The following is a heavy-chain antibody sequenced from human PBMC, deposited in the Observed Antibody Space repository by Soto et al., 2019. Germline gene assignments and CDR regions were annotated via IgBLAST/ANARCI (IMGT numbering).Heavy chain of an antibody. CDR1: GGSFSGYY. J-gene: IGHJ5*02. CDR2: TNHSGST. Sequence: SETLSLTCAVYGGSFSGYYWSWIRQPPGKGLEWIGETNHSGSTNYNPSLKSRVTISVDTSKNQFSLKLSSVTAADTAVYYCARGRYSKSWFDPWGQGTLVTVSS. CDR3: ARGRYSKSWFDP. V-gene: IGHV4-34*01. D-gene: IGHD4-4*01.